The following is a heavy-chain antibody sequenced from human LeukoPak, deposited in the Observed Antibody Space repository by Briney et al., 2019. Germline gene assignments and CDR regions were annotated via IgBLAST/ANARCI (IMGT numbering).Heavy chain of an antibody. CDR2: IYYSGST. CDR1: GGSISSSSYY. J-gene: IGHJ6*03. V-gene: IGHV4-39*07. D-gene: IGHD1-26*01. Sequence: SETLSLTCTVSGGSISSSSYYWGWIRQPPGKGLEWIGSIYYSGSTYDNPSLKSRVTISVDTSKNQFSLKLSSVTAADTAVYYCAREGATPYYYYYYMDVWGKGTTVTVSS. CDR3: AREGATPYYYYYYMDV.